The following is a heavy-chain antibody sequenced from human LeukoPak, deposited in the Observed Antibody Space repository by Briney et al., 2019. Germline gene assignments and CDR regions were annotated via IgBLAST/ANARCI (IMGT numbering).Heavy chain of an antibody. V-gene: IGHV1-18*01. CDR1: CYTFTSDG. D-gene: IGHD3-22*01. J-gene: IGHJ4*02. Sequence: GASVKVSSKASCYTFTSDGISWVRQAPGQRLEWMGWISSHNGNTNYAQKLQGRVTMTTDTSTSTAYMELRRLRSDDTAVYYCARDLSLVVSNPLDYWGQGTLVTVSS. CDR3: ARDLSLVVSNPLDY. CDR2: ISSHNGNT.